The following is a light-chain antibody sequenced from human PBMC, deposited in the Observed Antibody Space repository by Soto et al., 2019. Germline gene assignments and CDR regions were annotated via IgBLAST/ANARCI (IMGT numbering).Light chain of an antibody. Sequence: DSQLTLTQNTLSTSLGDTVTINSRASQSIGKHLNWYQQKPGKAPKFRIYSVSSLQSGVPSRFSGSGSGTDFTLTIYSLQPEDVVTYYCAHCSSPGITFGEGTRLEI. CDR1: QSIGKH. V-gene: IGKV1-39*01. J-gene: IGKJ5*01. CDR2: SVS. CDR3: AHCSSPGIT.